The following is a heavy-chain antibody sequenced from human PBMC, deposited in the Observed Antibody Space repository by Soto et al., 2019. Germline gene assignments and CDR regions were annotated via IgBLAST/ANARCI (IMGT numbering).Heavy chain of an antibody. CDR3: ARDNGNYGSGSFAH. CDR1: GFTFSSYA. CDR2: LSGTGDSA. J-gene: IGHJ4*02. V-gene: IGHV3-23*01. Sequence: EVQLLESGGGLVQPGGSLRLSCAASGFTFSSYALSWVRQAPGKGLEWVSALSGTGDSADYANSVKGRFTISRDDSKTTLYLVMSSLRVEDTAIYYCARDNGNYGSGSFAHWCQGTLVTVSS. D-gene: IGHD3-10*01.